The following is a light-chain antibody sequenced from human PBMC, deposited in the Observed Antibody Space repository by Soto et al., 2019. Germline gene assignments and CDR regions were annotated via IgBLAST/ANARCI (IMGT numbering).Light chain of an antibody. CDR3: YSYAGSYV. V-gene: IGLV2-11*01. CDR2: DVT. J-gene: IGLJ1*01. Sequence: QSALTQPRSVSGSPGQSVTISCTGTSSDVGGYNSVSWYQQHPGKAPKLMIYDVTKRPSGVPDLFSGSKSGNTASLTISGHQAEDEADYYCYSYAGSYVFGTGTKLTVL. CDR1: SSDVGGYNS.